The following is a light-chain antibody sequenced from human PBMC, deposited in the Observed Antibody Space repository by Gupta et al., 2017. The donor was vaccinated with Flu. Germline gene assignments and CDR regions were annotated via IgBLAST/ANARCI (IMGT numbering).Light chain of an antibody. J-gene: IGLJ1*01. CDR2: EVS. V-gene: IGLV2-14*01. CDR1: TSDIGSYNY. Sequence: QSALTQPVSVSGSLGQSITISCTGATSDIGSYNYVSWYQQYPGKAPKLLISEVSNRPSGVSTRFSGSKSGNTASLTISGLQAEDEADYYCNSYSASSSPYVFGTGTKVTVL. CDR3: NSYSASSSPYV.